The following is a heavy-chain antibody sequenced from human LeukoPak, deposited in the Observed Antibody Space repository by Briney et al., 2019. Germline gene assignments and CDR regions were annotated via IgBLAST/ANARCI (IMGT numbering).Heavy chain of an antibody. CDR1: GGSISSYH. CDR3: ARVYYSRSYDYWYFDL. J-gene: IGHJ2*01. V-gene: IGHV4-59*01. D-gene: IGHD6-13*01. CDR2: IYYSGST. Sequence: PSETLSLTCTVSGGSISSYHWNWIRQPPGKGLEWIGYIYYSGSTNYNPSLKSRVTISVDTSKNQFSLKLSSVTAADAAVYYCARVYYSRSYDYWYFDLWGRGTLVTVSS.